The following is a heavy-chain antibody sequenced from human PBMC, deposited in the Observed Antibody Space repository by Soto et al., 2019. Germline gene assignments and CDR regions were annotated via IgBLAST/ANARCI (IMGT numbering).Heavy chain of an antibody. CDR3: ARATLGYCSGGSCYGVDY. J-gene: IGHJ4*02. V-gene: IGHV1-18*01. D-gene: IGHD2-15*01. Sequence: ASVKVSCKASGYTFTSYGISWVRQAPGQGLEWMGWISAYNGNTNYAQKLQGRVTMTTDTSTSTAYTELRSLRSDDTAVYYCARATLGYCSGGSCYGVDYWGQGTLVTVSS. CDR2: ISAYNGNT. CDR1: GYTFTSYG.